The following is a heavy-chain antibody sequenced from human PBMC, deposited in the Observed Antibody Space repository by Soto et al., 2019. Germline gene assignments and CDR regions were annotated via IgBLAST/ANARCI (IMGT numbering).Heavy chain of an antibody. CDR3: ATESPPPRE. V-gene: IGHV1-18*01. Sequence: QVQLVQSGAEVKKPGASVKVSCKASGYTFTSYGITWVRQAPGQGLEWMGWISAYNGNTNYAQKFQGRVTMTPGTSTSTLDTGLATLTSDASAVYYFATESPPPREWGQATLVTAAS. D-gene: IGHD3-10*01. J-gene: IGHJ4*02. CDR2: ISAYNGNT. CDR1: GYTFTSYG.